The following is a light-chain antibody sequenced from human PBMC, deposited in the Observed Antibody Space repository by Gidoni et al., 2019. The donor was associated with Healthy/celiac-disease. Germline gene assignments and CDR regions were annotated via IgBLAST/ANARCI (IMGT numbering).Light chain of an antibody. J-gene: IGLJ1*01. Sequence: QSALTQPASVSGSPGQSITISGTGTSSDVGSYNHVSWYQQHPGKAPKLMIYEGTKRPSGVSNRFSGSKSGNTASLTISGLQAEDEADYYCCSYAGSSSVFGTGTKVTVL. CDR1: SSDVGSYNH. CDR3: CSYAGSSSV. V-gene: IGLV2-23*03. CDR2: EGT.